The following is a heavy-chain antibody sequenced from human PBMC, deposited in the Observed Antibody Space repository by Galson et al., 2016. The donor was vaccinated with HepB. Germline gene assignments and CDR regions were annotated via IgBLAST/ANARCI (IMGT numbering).Heavy chain of an antibody. V-gene: IGHV1-18*04. D-gene: IGHD1-7*01. Sequence: QSGAEVKKPGESLKISCKASGYTFTSYGISWVRQAPGQGLEWMGWISAYNGNTNYAQKLQGRVTMTTDTSTSKAYMELRSLRSDDTAVYYCASYNWNYQSLGYGGQGTLVTVSS. CDR1: GYTFTSYG. J-gene: IGHJ4*02. CDR3: ASYNWNYQSLGY. CDR2: ISAYNGNT.